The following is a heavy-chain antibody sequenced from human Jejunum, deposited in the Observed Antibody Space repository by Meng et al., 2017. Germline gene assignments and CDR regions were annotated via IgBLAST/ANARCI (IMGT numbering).Heavy chain of an antibody. V-gene: IGHV1-2*06. CDR3: ARAPDYSDNWFDP. D-gene: IGHD2-15*01. J-gene: IGHJ5*02. CDR1: GYTFTGYY. Sequence: QVKLVQSGAEVKKPGASVTVSCKASGYTFTGYYMHWVRQAPGQGLEWMGRINPDRGGTNFAQKFQGRVTMTRDTSISTAYMELSRMTSDDTAVYYCARAPDYSDNWFDPWGQGTLVTVSS. CDR2: INPDRGGT.